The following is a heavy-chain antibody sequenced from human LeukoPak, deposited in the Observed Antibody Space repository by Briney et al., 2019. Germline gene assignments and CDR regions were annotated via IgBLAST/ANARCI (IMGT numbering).Heavy chain of an antibody. Sequence: GGSLRLSCAASGFTFTSYAMTWVRQAPGKGLEWVSSITDSGGTTYCADSVKGRFTISRDNYKNTLYLQMNSLRVEDTAVYYCARDPNGNYVGAFDFQRWGQGTLVTVSS. D-gene: IGHD4-17*01. CDR1: GFTFTSYA. V-gene: IGHV3-23*01. CDR3: ARDPNGNYVGAFDFQR. CDR2: ITDSGGTT. J-gene: IGHJ1*01.